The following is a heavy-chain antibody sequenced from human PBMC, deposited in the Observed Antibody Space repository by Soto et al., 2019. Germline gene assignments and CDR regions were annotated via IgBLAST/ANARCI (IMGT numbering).Heavy chain of an antibody. CDR3: ARDLGCSSTRCYVGRFDY. Sequence: GASVKVSCKASGGTFSSYTISWVRQAPGQGLEWMGRIIPILGIANYAQKFQGRVTITADKSTSTAYMELSSLRSEDTAVYYCARDLGCSSTRCYVGRFDYWGQGTLVTVSS. CDR1: GGTFSSYT. D-gene: IGHD2-2*01. J-gene: IGHJ4*02. V-gene: IGHV1-69*04. CDR2: IIPILGIA.